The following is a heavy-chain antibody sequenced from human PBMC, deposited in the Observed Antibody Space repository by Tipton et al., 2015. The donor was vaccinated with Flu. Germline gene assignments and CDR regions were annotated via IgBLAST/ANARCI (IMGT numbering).Heavy chain of an antibody. CDR1: GESFSGYY. J-gene: IGHJ4*02. V-gene: IGHV4-34*01. CDR2: INHSGNT. Sequence: TLSLTCVVYGESFSGYYWSWIRQSPGKGLEWIGEINHSGNTNYNPSLKSRVTISVDTSKNQFSLRVKSVTAADTAVYYCARRPSGAVVAYYFEYWGQGTLVTVSS. D-gene: IGHD2-15*01. CDR3: ARRPSGAVVAYYFEY.